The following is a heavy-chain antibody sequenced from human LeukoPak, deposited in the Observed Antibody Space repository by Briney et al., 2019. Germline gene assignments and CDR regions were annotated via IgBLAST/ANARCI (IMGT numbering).Heavy chain of an antibody. J-gene: IGHJ4*02. D-gene: IGHD2-15*01. CDR1: GGSFSGYY. Sequence: SETLSLTCAVYGGSFSGYYWSWIRQPPGKGLEWIGEINHSGSTNYNPSLKSRVTISVDTSKNQFSLKLSSVTAADTAVYYCARDRGWPLRTFDYWGQGTLVTVSS. CDR2: INHSGST. CDR3: ARDRGWPLRTFDY. V-gene: IGHV4-34*01.